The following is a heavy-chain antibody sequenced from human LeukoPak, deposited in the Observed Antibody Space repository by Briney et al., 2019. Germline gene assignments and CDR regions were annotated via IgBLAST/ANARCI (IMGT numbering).Heavy chain of an antibody. CDR2: IYYSGST. CDR1: GGSISNYY. Sequence: PSETLSLTCTVSGGSISNYYWSWIRQPPGKGLEWIGYIYYSGSTSYNPSLKSRVTISVDTSKNQFSLKLNSVTAADTAVYYCARVPTYYYDSSGYYFGPEIDYWGQGTLVTVSS. CDR3: ARVPTYYYDSSGYYFGPEIDY. D-gene: IGHD3-22*01. J-gene: IGHJ4*02. V-gene: IGHV4-59*01.